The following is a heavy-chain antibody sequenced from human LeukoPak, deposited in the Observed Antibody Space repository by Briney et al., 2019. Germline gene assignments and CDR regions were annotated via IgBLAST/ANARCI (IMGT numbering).Heavy chain of an antibody. J-gene: IGHJ4*02. Sequence: SETLSLTCFVTGGSISYYYWSWIRQPAGKGLEWIGRLYTSGSTDYNPSLKSRVTMSVDTSKNQFSPKLSSVTAADTAVYYCAREMATTAAGLDYWGQGTLVTVSS. CDR1: GGSISYYY. D-gene: IGHD5-24*01. CDR2: LYTSGST. CDR3: AREMATTAAGLDY. V-gene: IGHV4-4*07.